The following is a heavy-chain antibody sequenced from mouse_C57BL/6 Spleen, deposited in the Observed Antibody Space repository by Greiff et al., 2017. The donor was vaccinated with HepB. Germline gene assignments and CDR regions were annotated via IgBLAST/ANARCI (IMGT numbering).Heavy chain of an antibody. D-gene: IGHD2-5*01. Sequence: VQLQQSGPELVKPGASVKISCKASGYTFTDYYMNWVKQSHGKCLEWIGDINPNNGGTSYNQKFKGKATLTVDKSSSTAYMELRSLTSEDSAVSYGSRRHFSTSWYFDVWGTGTTVTVAS. CDR2: INPNNGGT. V-gene: IGHV1-26*01. CDR3: SRRHFSTSWYFDV. CDR1: GYTFTDYY. J-gene: IGHJ1*03.